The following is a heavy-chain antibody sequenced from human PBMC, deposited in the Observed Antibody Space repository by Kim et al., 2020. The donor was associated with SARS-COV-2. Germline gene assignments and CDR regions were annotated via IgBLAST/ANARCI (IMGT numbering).Heavy chain of an antibody. Sequence: GGSLRLSCAASGFTFSNAWMSWVRQAPGKGLEWVGRIKSKTDGGTTDYAAPVKGRFTISRDDSKNTLYLQMNSLKTEDTAVYYCTTDALSVRGVIIDGMDVWGQGTTVTVSS. V-gene: IGHV3-15*01. J-gene: IGHJ6*02. CDR3: TTDALSVRGVIIDGMDV. CDR1: GFTFSNAW. D-gene: IGHD3-10*01. CDR2: IKSKTDGGTT.